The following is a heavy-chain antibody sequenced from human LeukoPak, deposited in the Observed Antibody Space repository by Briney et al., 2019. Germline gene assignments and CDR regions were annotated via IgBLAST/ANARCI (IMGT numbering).Heavy chain of an antibody. V-gene: IGHV3-53*01. CDR2: IYTAGNT. CDR1: GFTVSVHY. CDR3: AAYIAGVPH. D-gene: IGHD6-13*01. J-gene: IGHJ4*02. Sequence: TGGPLRLSCAASGFTVSVHYMSWVRQAPGKGLEWVSVIYTAGNTYYADSLRGRFTISRDTSKNTLYLQVDSLRAEDTAVYYCAAYIAGVPHWGQGTLVTVSS.